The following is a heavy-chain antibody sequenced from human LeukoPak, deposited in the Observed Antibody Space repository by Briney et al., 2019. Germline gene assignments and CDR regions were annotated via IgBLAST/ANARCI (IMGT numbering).Heavy chain of an antibody. V-gene: IGHV3-53*01. Sequence: GGSLRLSCAASGFTVSSNYMSWVRQAPGKGLEWVSVIYSGGSTYYADSVKGRFTISRDNSKNTLYLQMNSLRAEDTAVYYCAKLRTYSSGWYFDYWGQGTLVTVSS. D-gene: IGHD6-19*01. CDR1: GFTVSSNY. CDR3: AKLRTYSSGWYFDY. CDR2: IYSGGST. J-gene: IGHJ4*02.